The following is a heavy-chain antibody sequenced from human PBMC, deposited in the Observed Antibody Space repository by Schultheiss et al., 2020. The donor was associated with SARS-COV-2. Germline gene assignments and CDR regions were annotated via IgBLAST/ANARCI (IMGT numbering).Heavy chain of an antibody. J-gene: IGHJ4*02. Sequence: SETLSLTCTVSGVSVTTYCWNWIRRPPGKGLEWIGFIQDSGSTNYNPSLTSRVTISVDTSKNQFSLKLTSVTAADTAVYYCARRRSDGNWYLDTWGQGTQVTVSS. CDR3: ARRRSDGNWYLDT. D-gene: IGHD4-23*01. CDR1: GVSVTTYC. V-gene: IGHV4-59*08. CDR2: IQDSGST.